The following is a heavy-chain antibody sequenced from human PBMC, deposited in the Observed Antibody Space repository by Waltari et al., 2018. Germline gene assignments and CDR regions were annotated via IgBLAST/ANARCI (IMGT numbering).Heavy chain of an antibody. V-gene: IGHV4-34*02. D-gene: IGHD6-19*01. J-gene: IGHJ5*02. CDR1: GGSLSGYY. Sequence: QVQLQQWGAGLLKPSETLSLTCGVYGGSLSGYYWSWIRQPPGRGLEWIGETHDSGITNYNLSLKNRLTISMDMSKNQFSLRLSSVTAADTAAYYCTRGAAKAVAGTFWFDPWGQGTLVTVSS. CDR3: TRGAAKAVAGTFWFDP. CDR2: THDSGIT.